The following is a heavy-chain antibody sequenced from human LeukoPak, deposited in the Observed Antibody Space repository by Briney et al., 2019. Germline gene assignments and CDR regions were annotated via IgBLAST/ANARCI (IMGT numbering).Heavy chain of an antibody. Sequence: ASVKVSCKASGYTFTGYGISWVRQAPGQGLEWMGWISAYNGDTNYAQKLQGRVTMTTDTSTSTAYMELRNLRSDDTAVYYCARGGPAPHRITLIVVASSTDAFDIWGQGTMVTVSS. V-gene: IGHV1-18*01. D-gene: IGHD3-22*01. J-gene: IGHJ3*02. CDR2: ISAYNGDT. CDR3: ARGGPAPHRITLIVVASSTDAFDI. CDR1: GYTFTGYG.